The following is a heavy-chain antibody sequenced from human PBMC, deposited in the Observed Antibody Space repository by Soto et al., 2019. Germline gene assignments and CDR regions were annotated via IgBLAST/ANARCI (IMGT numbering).Heavy chain of an antibody. V-gene: IGHV1-18*01. J-gene: IGHJ4*02. CDR1: GYTFTNFG. CDR3: AGGGTPIDY. Sequence: QVQLVQSGAEGKKPGASVKVSCKSSGYTFTNFGLSWVRQAPGQGLEWMGWISAYNGNTNYAQNFQGRVTMTTHTSTSTAYMELRIRRSGDTAVYYSAGGGTPIDYWGQGTLVTVSS. D-gene: IGHD3-16*01. CDR2: ISAYNGNT.